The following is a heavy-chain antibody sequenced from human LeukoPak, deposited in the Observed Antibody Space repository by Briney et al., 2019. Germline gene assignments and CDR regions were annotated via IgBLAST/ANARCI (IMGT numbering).Heavy chain of an antibody. CDR3: AKDMKWLSSFVDY. V-gene: IGHV3-21*04. J-gene: IGHJ4*02. Sequence: GGSLRLSCAASGFTFSSYSMNWVRQAPGKGLEWVSSISSSSSYIYYADSVKGRFTISRDNAKNSLYLQMNSLRAEDTAVYYCAKDMKWLSSFVDYWGQGTLVTVSS. CDR2: ISSSSSYI. D-gene: IGHD3-22*01. CDR1: GFTFSSYS.